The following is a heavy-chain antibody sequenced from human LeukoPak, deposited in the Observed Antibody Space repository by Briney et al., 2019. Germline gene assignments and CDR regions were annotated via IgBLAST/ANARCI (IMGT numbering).Heavy chain of an antibody. Sequence: PSETLSLTCAVYGGSFSGYYWSWIRQPPGKGLEWIGEINHSGSTNYNPSLKSRVTISVDTSKNQFSLKLSSVTAADTAVYYCARHGSGGSYSAFDIWGQGTMVTVSS. D-gene: IGHD1-26*01. CDR1: GGSFSGYY. CDR2: INHSGST. V-gene: IGHV4-34*01. CDR3: ARHGSGGSYSAFDI. J-gene: IGHJ3*02.